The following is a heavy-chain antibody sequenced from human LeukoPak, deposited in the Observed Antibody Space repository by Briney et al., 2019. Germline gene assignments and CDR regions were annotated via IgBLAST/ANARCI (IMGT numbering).Heavy chain of an antibody. CDR2: ISAYNGNT. J-gene: IGHJ3*02. D-gene: IGHD3-9*01. CDR3: ARDPLTGGDAFDI. V-gene: IGHV1-18*04. CDR1: VYTFTNYG. Sequence: ASVKVSCKASVYTFTNYGISWLRQAAAQGLAWVGWISAYNGNTNYAQKLQGRVTMTTERSTNTVYMELRSLKSDDTAVYYCARDPLTGGDAFDIWGQGTMVTVSS.